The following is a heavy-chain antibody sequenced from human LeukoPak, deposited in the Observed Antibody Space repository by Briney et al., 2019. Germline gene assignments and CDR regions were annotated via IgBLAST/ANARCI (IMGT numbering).Heavy chain of an antibody. CDR3: AKVQRDFVVVVAATRDYYYYGMDV. CDR2: IYSDGST. D-gene: IGHD2-15*01. V-gene: IGHV3-53*01. Sequence: PGGSLRLSCAASGFTVSNNYMSWVRQALGKGLEWVSVIYSDGSTYYADSAKGRFTISRDNSKNTLYLQMNSLRAEDTAVYYCAKVQRDFVVVVAATRDYYYYGMDVWGQGTTVTVSS. J-gene: IGHJ6*02. CDR1: GFTVSNNY.